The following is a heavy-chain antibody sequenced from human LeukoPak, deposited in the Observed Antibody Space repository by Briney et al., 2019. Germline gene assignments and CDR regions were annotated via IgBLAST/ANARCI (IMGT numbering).Heavy chain of an antibody. V-gene: IGHV4-34*01. Sequence: SETLSLTCAVYGGSFSDYYWGWIRQPPGKGLEWIGNIYYTGSSSYNSSLKSRVTISVDTSKNQFSLQLSSVTAADTAVYYCVRENYCTNGVCWAFDPWGQGTLVTVSS. CDR2: IYYTGSS. D-gene: IGHD2-8*01. CDR3: VRENYCTNGVCWAFDP. CDR1: GGSFSDYY. J-gene: IGHJ5*02.